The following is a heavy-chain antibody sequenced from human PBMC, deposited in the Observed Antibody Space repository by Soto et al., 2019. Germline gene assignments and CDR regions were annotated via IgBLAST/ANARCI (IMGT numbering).Heavy chain of an antibody. CDR1: GFSLSTSGVG. D-gene: IGHD3-22*01. CDR2: IYWNDDK. J-gene: IGHJ5*02. V-gene: IGHV2-5*01. Sequence: QITLKESGPTLVKPTQTLTLTCTFSGFSLSTSGVGVGWIRQPPGKALEWLALIYWNDDKRYSPSLKSRLTITKDTSQNQVVLTMTNMDPVDTATYYCAHRVTYYYDSSGYYWFDPWGQGTLVTVSS. CDR3: AHRVTYYYDSSGYYWFDP.